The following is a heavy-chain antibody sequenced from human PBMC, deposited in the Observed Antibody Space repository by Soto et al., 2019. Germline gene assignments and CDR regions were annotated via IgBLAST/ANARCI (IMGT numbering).Heavy chain of an antibody. V-gene: IGHV1-18*01. CDR2: ISAYNGNT. CDR3: ARGDTYFDY. J-gene: IGHJ4*02. CDR1: GYTFTSYG. Sequence: ASVKVSCKASGYTFTSYGISWVRQAPGQGLEWMGWISAYNGNTNYAQKLQGRVTISVDTSKNQFSLKLSSVTAADTAVYYCARGDTYFDYWGQGTLVTVSS. D-gene: IGHD5-18*01.